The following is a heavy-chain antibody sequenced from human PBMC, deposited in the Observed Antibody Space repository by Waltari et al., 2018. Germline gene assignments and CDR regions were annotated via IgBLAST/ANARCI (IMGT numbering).Heavy chain of an antibody. Sequence: QVQLVQSGAEVKKPGASVKASCKVSGYTLTELSMHWVRQAPGKGLEWMGGFEPEDGVTSYAQNCTRTVTTTEDTSTAAAYMELSRLRSEDTAVCYCATLPKGGDYYCGMDVWGHGTTVTVSS. CDR3: ATLPKGGDYYCGMDV. CDR1: GYTLTELS. V-gene: IGHV1-24*01. CDR2: FEPEDGVT. D-gene: IGHD2-2*01. J-gene: IGHJ6*02.